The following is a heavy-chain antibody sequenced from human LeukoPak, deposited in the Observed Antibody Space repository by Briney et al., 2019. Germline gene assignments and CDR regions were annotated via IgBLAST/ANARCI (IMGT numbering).Heavy chain of an antibody. D-gene: IGHD1-1*01. CDR1: GFIFSSHS. J-gene: IGHJ4*02. Sequence: KAGGSLRLSCAASGFIFSSHSMNWVRQAPGKGLEWVSSISSSGSNTYYVDSVKGRFTISRDNAKNSLYLQMNSLRAEDTAVYYCARETATEDFDYWGQGTLVTVSS. CDR2: ISSSGSNT. V-gene: IGHV3-21*01. CDR3: ARETATEDFDY.